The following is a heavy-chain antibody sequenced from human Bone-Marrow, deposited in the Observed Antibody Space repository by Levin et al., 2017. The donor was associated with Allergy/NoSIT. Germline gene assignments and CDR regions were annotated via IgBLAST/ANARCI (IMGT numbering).Heavy chain of an antibody. CDR2: IYYNGNT. V-gene: IGHV4-59*01. D-gene: IGHD6-6*01. CDR3: ARSQIKYTSSSPHCRYSGLDV. J-gene: IGHJ6*02. CDR1: GGSISNYY. Sequence: SETLSLTCTVSGGSISNYYWSWIRQSPGKGLEWIGYIYYNGNTNYNPSLRSRVTMSVDTSRNQFSLRLTSVTAPDTASYYCARSQIKYTSSSPHCRYSGLDVWGQGTTVTVSS.